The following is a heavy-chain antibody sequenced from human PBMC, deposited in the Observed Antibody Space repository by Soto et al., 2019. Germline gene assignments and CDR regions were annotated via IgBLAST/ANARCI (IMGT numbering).Heavy chain of an antibody. D-gene: IGHD3-10*01. CDR2: IYYSGNIYYSGNT. CDR3: ARDGRLMLRGFSFYNGMDV. J-gene: IGHJ6*02. Sequence: HVQLQESGPGLVKPSETLSLTCTVSGGSISGYYWNWIRQSPGKGLEWIGYIYYSGNIYYSGNTNYNPSHKSRVTISLDRSKSQFSLKLTSVTVADTAVYFCARDGRLMLRGFSFYNGMDVWGQGTTVTVSS. CDR1: GGSISGYY. V-gene: IGHV4-59*01.